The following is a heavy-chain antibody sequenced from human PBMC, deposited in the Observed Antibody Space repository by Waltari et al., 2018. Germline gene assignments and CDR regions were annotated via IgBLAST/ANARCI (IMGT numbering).Heavy chain of an antibody. J-gene: IGHJ4*02. V-gene: IGHV1-2*06. CDR3: ARVVAGTGTYSDY. D-gene: IGHD1-7*01. Sequence: QVQLVQSGAEVKKPGASVKVSCKASGYTFTGYYMHWVRQAPGQGSEWRGRSNPNSGGANDTQKFQGRVTMTRYTSSSTAYMELSSLGSDDTAVYYCARVVAGTGTYSDYWGQGTLVTVSS. CDR1: GYTFTGYY. CDR2: SNPNSGGA.